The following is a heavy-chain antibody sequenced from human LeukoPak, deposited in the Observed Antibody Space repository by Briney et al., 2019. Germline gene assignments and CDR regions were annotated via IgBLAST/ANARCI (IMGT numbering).Heavy chain of an antibody. CDR1: GITFSTYW. Sequence: GGSLRLSCEVSGITFSTYWMSWVRQAPGKGLEWVANINEDGREKHYVDSVRGRFNISRDNAKNSLFLQMNSLRAEDTAVYYCARGGDILTLSRVFDYWGQGTLVTVSS. J-gene: IGHJ4*02. CDR2: INEDGREK. V-gene: IGHV3-7*01. D-gene: IGHD3-9*01. CDR3: ARGGDILTLSRVFDY.